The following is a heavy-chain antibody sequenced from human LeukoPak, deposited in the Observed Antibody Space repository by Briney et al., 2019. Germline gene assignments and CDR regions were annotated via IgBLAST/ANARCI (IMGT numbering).Heavy chain of an antibody. Sequence: GRSLRLSCAASGFTFSSYAMHWVRQAPGKGLEWVAVISYDGSNKYYADSVKGRFTISRDNAKNSLYLQMNSLRAEDTAVYYCARDDILTAIDYWGQGTLVTVSS. CDR1: GFTFSSYA. J-gene: IGHJ4*02. CDR2: ISYDGSNK. V-gene: IGHV3-30*04. D-gene: IGHD3-9*01. CDR3: ARDDILTAIDY.